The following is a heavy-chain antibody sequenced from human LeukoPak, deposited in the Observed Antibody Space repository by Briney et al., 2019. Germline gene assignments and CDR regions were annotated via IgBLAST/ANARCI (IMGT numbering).Heavy chain of an antibody. CDR2: IKEDGSDK. Sequence: ETLSLTCAVYGGSFSGYYWTWIRQAPEKGLQWVANIKEDGSDKNYADSVKGRFTISRDNAKNLLYLQMNSLRAEDTAVYYCARWTDWYFDFWGRGTLVTVSS. J-gene: IGHJ2*01. D-gene: IGHD3/OR15-3a*01. CDR1: GGSFSGYY. V-gene: IGHV3-7*01. CDR3: ARWTDWYFDF.